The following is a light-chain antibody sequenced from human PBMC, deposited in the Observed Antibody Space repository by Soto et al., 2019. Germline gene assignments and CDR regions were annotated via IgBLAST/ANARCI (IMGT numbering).Light chain of an antibody. Sequence: SYELTQPPSVSVAPGQTAKITCGGNNIGSKSVHWYQQKPGQAPLLVVYDDSDRPSGIPERFTGSNSGNTATLTISRVEAGDEADYYCQVWDGSRDHVVLGGGTQLTVL. CDR2: DDS. CDR1: NIGSKS. CDR3: QVWDGSRDHVV. J-gene: IGLJ3*02. V-gene: IGLV3-21*02.